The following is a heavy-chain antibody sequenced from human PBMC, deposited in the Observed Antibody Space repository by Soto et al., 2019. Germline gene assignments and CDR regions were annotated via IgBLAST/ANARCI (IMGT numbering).Heavy chain of an antibody. CDR3: AKDRVGGVPDAFDI. Sequence: GGSLRLSCSSSGFTSTNYVMNWVRQAPGKGLEWVSSISGSGTTTFYADSVKGRFIISRDNSKNTLYLQMNSLRAEDTALYYCAKDRVGGVPDAFDIWGQGTMVTVSS. CDR1: GFTSTNYV. D-gene: IGHD2-8*01. J-gene: IGHJ3*02. V-gene: IGHV3-23*01. CDR2: ISGSGTTT.